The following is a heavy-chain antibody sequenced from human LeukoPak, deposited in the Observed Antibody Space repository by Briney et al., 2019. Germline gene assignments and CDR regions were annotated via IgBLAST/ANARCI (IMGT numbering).Heavy chain of an antibody. V-gene: IGHV7-4-1*02. J-gene: IGHJ4*02. D-gene: IGHD3-16*01. CDR1: GYTFTSYT. Sequence: ASVKVSCKASGYTFTSYTMNWVRQAPGQGLEWMGWINTNTGNPTYAQGFTGRFVFSFDTSLSTAYLQISSLKSEDTAVYYCAREGVFYDYVYWGQGTLVTVPS. CDR2: INTNTGNP. CDR3: AREGVFYDYVY.